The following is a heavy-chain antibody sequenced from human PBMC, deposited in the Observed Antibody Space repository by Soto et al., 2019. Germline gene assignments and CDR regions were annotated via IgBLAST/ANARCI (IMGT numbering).Heavy chain of an antibody. CDR1: GGSISSGGYY. Sequence: PSETLSLTCTVSGGSISSGGYYWSWIRQHPGKGLEWIGYIYYSGSTYYNPSLKSRVTISVDTSKNQFSLKLSSVTAADTAVYYCASGYSSSWYYYYGMDVWGQGTTVTVSS. J-gene: IGHJ6*02. D-gene: IGHD6-13*01. V-gene: IGHV4-31*03. CDR2: IYYSGST. CDR3: ASGYSSSWYYYYGMDV.